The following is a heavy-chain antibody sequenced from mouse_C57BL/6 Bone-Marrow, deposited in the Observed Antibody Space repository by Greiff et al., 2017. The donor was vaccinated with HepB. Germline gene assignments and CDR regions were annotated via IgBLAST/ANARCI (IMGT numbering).Heavy chain of an antibody. CDR2: IDPETGGT. D-gene: IGHD1-1*01. Sequence: VQLKQSGAELVRPGASVTLSCKASGYTFTDYEMHWVKQTPVHGLEWIGAIDPETGGTAYNQKFKGKAILTADKSSSTAYMELRSLTSEDSAVYYCTRSYYYGTLFDYWGQGTTLTVSS. CDR1: GYTFTDYE. CDR3: TRSYYYGTLFDY. J-gene: IGHJ2*01. V-gene: IGHV1-15*01.